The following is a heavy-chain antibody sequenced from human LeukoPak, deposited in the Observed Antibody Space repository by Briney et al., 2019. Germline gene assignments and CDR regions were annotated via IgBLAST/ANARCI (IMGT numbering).Heavy chain of an antibody. D-gene: IGHD1-26*01. J-gene: IGHJ4*02. CDR2: INGNGAST. V-gene: IGHV3-23*01. CDR1: GFTFNTHA. CDR3: AKVGIVGATKTYFDQ. Sequence: GGSLRLSCAASGFTFNTHAMSWVRQAPGKGLEWVSGINGNGASTYYSDSVKGRFTISRDNSKNTLYLQMSSLRAEDTAVYYCAKVGIVGATKTYFDQWGQGTLVTVSS.